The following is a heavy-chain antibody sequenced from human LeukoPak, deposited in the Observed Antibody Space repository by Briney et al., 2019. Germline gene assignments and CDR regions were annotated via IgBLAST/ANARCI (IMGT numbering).Heavy chain of an antibody. V-gene: IGHV2-5*01. D-gene: IGHD5-12*01. Sequence: SGPTQVNPRQTLTLTCSIFGFVLKTSGVGVGWIRQPPGKALEWLALIYWNDDKRYRPSLKSRLTITKDTSKTQVVLTMTNMDPVYTATYFCAHARAYSGYHFDYWGQGNLVTVSS. CDR1: GFVLKTSGVG. CDR3: AHARAYSGYHFDY. CDR2: IYWNDDK. J-gene: IGHJ4*02.